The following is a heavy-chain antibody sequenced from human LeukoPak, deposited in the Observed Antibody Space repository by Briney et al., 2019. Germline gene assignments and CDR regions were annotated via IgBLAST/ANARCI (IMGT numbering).Heavy chain of an antibody. CDR3: ATLTVVNGDYALFDY. Sequence: ASVKVSCKVSGYTLTELSMHWVRQAPGKGLEWMGGFDPEDGETIYAQKFQGRVTMTEDTSTDTAYMELSSLRSEDTAVYYCATLTVVNGDYALFDYWGLGTLVTVSS. V-gene: IGHV1-24*01. CDR2: FDPEDGET. J-gene: IGHJ4*02. D-gene: IGHD4-17*01. CDR1: GYTLTELS.